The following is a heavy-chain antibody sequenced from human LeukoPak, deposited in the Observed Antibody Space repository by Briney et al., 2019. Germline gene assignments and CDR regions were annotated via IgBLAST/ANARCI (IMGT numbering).Heavy chain of an antibody. CDR2: INVGNGDT. Sequence: ASVKVSCKASGYTFTTYPIYWVCQAPGQRLEWMGWINVGNGDTKYSQKFQGRVTVTADESTSTAYMELSSLRSEDTAVYYCAGMTTVTPAYYYYGMDVWGQGTTVTVSS. J-gene: IGHJ6*02. D-gene: IGHD4-11*01. V-gene: IGHV1-3*01. CDR1: GYTFTTYP. CDR3: AGMTTVTPAYYYYGMDV.